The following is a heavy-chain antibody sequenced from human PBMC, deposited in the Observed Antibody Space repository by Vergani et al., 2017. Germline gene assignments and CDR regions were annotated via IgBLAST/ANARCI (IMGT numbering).Heavy chain of an antibody. Sequence: QVQLQESGPGLVKPSQTLSLTCTVSGDSISSSGYYWGWIRQSPGKGLEWLGYIYYSGITYYSPSLRARLSMSVDTSKNQFSLKLTSVTAADTAVYYCARARGDNYSSLHWGRGTLVTVSS. CDR3: ARARGDNYSSLH. J-gene: IGHJ4*02. D-gene: IGHD5-24*01. CDR1: GDSISSSGYY. CDR2: IYYSGIT. V-gene: IGHV4-30-4*08.